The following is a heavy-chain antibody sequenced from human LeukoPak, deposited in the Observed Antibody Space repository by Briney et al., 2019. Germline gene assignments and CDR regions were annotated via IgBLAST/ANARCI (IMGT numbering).Heavy chain of an antibody. V-gene: IGHV4-34*01. CDR3: ARILTYYYDSSGYRFDY. D-gene: IGHD3-22*01. CDR1: GGSISSYY. J-gene: IGHJ4*02. CDR2: INHSGST. Sequence: ASETLSLTCTVSGGSISSYYWSWIRQPPGKGLEWIGEINHSGSTNYNPSLKGRVTISVDTSKNQFSLKLSSVTAADTAVYYCARILTYYYDSSGYRFDYWGQGTLVTVSS.